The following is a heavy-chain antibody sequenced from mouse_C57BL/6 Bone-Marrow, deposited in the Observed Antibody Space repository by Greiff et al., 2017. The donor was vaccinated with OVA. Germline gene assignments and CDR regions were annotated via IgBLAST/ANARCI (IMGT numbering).Heavy chain of an antibody. Sequence: EVQLVESGEGLVKPGGSLKLSCAASGFTFSSYAMSWVRQTPEKRLEWVATISDGGSYTYYPDNVKGRFTISRDNAKNNLYLQMSHLKSEDTAMYYCAREVETVVAMDYWGQGTSVTVSS. V-gene: IGHV5-4*01. D-gene: IGHD1-1*01. CDR2: ISDGGSYT. J-gene: IGHJ4*01. CDR3: AREVETVVAMDY. CDR1: GFTFSSYA.